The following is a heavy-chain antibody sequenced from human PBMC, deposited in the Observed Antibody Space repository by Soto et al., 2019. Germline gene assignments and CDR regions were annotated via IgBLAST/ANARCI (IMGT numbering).Heavy chain of an antibody. V-gene: IGHV5-10-1*01. CDR2: IDPSDSQT. J-gene: IGHJ4*02. Sequence: PGESLKISCKGSGYSFAGYWITWVRQKPGKGLEWMGRIDPSDSQTYYSPSFRGHVTISVTKSITTVFLQWSSLRASDTAMYYCARQIYYSDTGPNFQDYYDSWGQGTPVTVSS. CDR1: GYSFAGYW. CDR3: ARQIYYSDTGPNFQDYYDS. D-gene: IGHD3-22*01.